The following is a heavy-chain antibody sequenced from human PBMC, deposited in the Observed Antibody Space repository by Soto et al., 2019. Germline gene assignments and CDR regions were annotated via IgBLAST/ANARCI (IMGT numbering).Heavy chain of an antibody. J-gene: IGHJ4*02. V-gene: IGHV3-48*02. Sequence: LRLSCTASGFTFSSYSMTWVRQAPGKGLEWLSYISSTRTTIYYAESVKGRFTISRDNAKNSLYLQINSLRDEDTAVYYCARENNWNYVDSWGQGTLVTVSS. CDR3: ARENNWNYVDS. CDR1: GFTFSSYS. D-gene: IGHD1-20*01. CDR2: ISSTRTTI.